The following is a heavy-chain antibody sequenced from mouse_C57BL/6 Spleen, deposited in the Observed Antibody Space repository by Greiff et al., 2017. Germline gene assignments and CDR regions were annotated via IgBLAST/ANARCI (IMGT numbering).Heavy chain of an antibody. CDR2: IYPGGGYT. CDR3: ARRDGSSYGWFAY. J-gene: IGHJ3*01. D-gene: IGHD1-1*01. CDR1: GYTFTNYW. V-gene: IGHV1-63*01. Sequence: QVQLKQSGAELVRPGTSVKMSCKASGYTFTNYWIGWAKQRPGHGLEWIGDIYPGGGYTNYNEKFKGKATLTADKSSSTAYMQFSSLTSEDSAIYYCARRDGSSYGWFAYWGQGTLVTVSA.